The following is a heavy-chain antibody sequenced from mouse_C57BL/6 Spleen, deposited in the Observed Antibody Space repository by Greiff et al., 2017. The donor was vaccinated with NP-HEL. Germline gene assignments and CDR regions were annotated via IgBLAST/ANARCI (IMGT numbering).Heavy chain of an antibody. D-gene: IGHD2-4*01. CDR1: GFTFSSYA. J-gene: IGHJ3*01. Sequence: EVHLVESGGGLVKPGGSLKLSCAASGFTFSSYAMSWVRQTPEKRLEWVATISDGGSYTYYPDNVKGRFTISRDNAKNNLYLQMSHLKSEDTAMYYCASVYYDYPWFAYWGQGTLVTVSA. V-gene: IGHV5-4*01. CDR3: ASVYYDYPWFAY. CDR2: ISDGGSYT.